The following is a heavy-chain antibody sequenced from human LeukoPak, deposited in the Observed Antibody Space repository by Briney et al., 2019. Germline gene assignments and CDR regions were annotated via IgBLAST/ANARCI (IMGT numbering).Heavy chain of an antibody. D-gene: IGHD3-22*01. CDR3: AKTHYYDSSGVPGDY. CDR1: GFTFSSYG. Sequence: GGSLRLSCAASGFTFSSYGMHGVRQAPGKGLEWVAGISHDGSNSYYADSVKGRFTISRDNSKNTLYLQMNSLRAEDTAVYYCAKTHYYDSSGVPGDYWGQGTLVTVSS. CDR2: ISHDGSNS. V-gene: IGHV3-30*18. J-gene: IGHJ4*02.